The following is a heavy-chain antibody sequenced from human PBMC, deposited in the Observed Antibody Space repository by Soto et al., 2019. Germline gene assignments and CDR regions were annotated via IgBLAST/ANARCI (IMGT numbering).Heavy chain of an antibody. CDR3: ERVHLPGINGTRWAHYYGMDV. J-gene: IGHJ6*02. V-gene: IGHV3-30-3*01. CDR1: GFTFSSYA. CDR2: ISYDGSNK. D-gene: IGHD1-7*01. Sequence: GGSLRLSCAASGFTFSSYAMHWVRQAPGKGLEWVAVISYDGSNKYYADSVKGRFTISRDNSKNTLYLQMNSLRAEDTAVYYCERVHLPGINGTRWAHYYGMDVWGQGTTVTVSS.